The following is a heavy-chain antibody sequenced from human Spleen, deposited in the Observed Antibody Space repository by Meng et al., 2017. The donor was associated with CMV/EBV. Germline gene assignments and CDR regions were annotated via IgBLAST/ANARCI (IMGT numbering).Heavy chain of an antibody. CDR3: ARPLGNTVAFDY. V-gene: IGHV4-34*01. Sequence: LTCAVYGGSFSGYNWSWLRQPPGKGLEWIGEINHSGSTNYNPSLKSRVTILVDTSKNQFSLRLSSVTAADTAVYYCARPLGNTVAFDYWGQGTLVTVSS. CDR2: INHSGST. D-gene: IGHD2-8*02. CDR1: GGSFSGYN. J-gene: IGHJ4*02.